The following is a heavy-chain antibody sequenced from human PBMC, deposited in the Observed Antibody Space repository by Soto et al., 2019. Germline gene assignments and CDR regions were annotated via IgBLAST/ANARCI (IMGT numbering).Heavy chain of an antibody. D-gene: IGHD3-22*01. V-gene: IGHV4-30-4*01. Sequence: SETLSLTCTVSGGSISSDDYYWSWIRQAPGRGLEWIGYIHSSGSIYYNPSLKSRATMSIDTAGNQFSLKVSSVTVADTAVYYCARDLDGLHDDTSGPFPRPGWGQGTLVTVSS. J-gene: IGHJ1*01. CDR1: GGSISSDDYY. CDR2: IHSSGSI. CDR3: ARDLDGLHDDTSGPFPRPG.